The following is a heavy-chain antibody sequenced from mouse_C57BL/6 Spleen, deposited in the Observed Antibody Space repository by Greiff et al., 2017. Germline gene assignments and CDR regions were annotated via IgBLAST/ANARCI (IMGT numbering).Heavy chain of an antibody. D-gene: IGHD1-1*01. CDR1: GFTFSNYW. CDR3: TAGSSYPDV. J-gene: IGHJ1*03. V-gene: IGHV6-3*01. Sequence: EVKVEESGGGLVQPGGSMKLSCVASGFTFSNYWMNWVRQSPEKGLEWVAQIRLKSDNYATHYAESVKGRFTISRDDSKSSVYLQMNNLRAEDTGIYYCTAGSSYPDVWGTGTTVTVSS. CDR2: IRLKSDNYAT.